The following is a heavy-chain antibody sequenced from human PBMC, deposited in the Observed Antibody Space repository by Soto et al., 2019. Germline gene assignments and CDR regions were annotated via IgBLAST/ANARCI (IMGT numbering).Heavy chain of an antibody. V-gene: IGHV4-59*01. J-gene: IGHJ3*02. Sequence: QVQLQESGPGLVKPSETLSLICTVSGGSISSYYWSWIRQPPGKGLEWIGYIYYSGSTNYNPSLKSRVTISVDTSKNQFSLKLSSVTAADTAVYYCARRYGKNAFDIWGQGTMVTVSS. CDR1: GGSISSYY. CDR3: ARRYGKNAFDI. CDR2: IYYSGST. D-gene: IGHD5-18*01.